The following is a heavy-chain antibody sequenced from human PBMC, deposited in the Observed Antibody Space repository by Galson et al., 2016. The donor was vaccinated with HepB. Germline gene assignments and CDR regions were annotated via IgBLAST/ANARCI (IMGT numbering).Heavy chain of an antibody. V-gene: IGHV3-74*01. CDR1: GFTFSTYW. CDR3: VRVGCSGGSCYYFDY. Sequence: SLRLSCAASGFTFSTYWMHWVRQAPGKGLVWVSRINFDGSIINYADSVNGRFTISRDNARNTLYLQVNSLRVEDTAVYYCVRVGCSGGSCYYFDYWGQGTLVTVSP. D-gene: IGHD2-15*01. CDR2: INFDGSII. J-gene: IGHJ4*02.